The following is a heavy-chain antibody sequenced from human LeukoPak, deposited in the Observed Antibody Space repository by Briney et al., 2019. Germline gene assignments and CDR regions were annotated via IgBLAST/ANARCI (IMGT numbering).Heavy chain of an antibody. Sequence: ASVKVSCKASGYTFNNYGISWVRHAPGQGLDWIGWISAYNGNIQYLRKFQGRVTMTTDTSTSTAYMELRSLRSDDTAIYYCARDLAWGKSNLNKSHTAWLDPWGQGTLVTVSS. D-gene: IGHD3-16*01. CDR2: ISAYNGNI. CDR3: ARDLAWGKSNLNKSHTAWLDP. V-gene: IGHV1-18*01. CDR1: GYTFNNYG. J-gene: IGHJ5*02.